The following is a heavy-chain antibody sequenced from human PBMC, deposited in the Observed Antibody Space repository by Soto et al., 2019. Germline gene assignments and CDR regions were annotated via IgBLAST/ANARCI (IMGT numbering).Heavy chain of an antibody. Sequence: ASVKVSCKASEGTFSSYTVSWVRQAPGRGLEWVGRIIPMLDTTNFAQKFQGRVTITADKSTSTTYMELSSLRSEDTGVYYCVTDYDNSGYYESDYWGQGTLVTVSS. CDR1: EGTFSSYT. V-gene: IGHV1-69*08. J-gene: IGHJ4*02. CDR3: VTDYDNSGYYESDY. CDR2: IIPMLDTT. D-gene: IGHD3-22*01.